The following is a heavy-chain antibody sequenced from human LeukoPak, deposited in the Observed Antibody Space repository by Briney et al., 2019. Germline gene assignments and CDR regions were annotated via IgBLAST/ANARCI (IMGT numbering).Heavy chain of an antibody. V-gene: IGHV4-59*08. J-gene: IGHJ4*02. CDR2: IYNSGST. CDR1: GGSISSYY. CDR3: ARHQALSGYYSAPFDY. Sequence: PSETLSLTCTVSGGSISSYYWSWIRQPPGKGLEWIGYIYNSGSTNNPSLKSRVTISEDTSKSQFSLKLSPVTAADTAVYYCARHQALSGYYSAPFDYWGQGTLVTVSS. D-gene: IGHD3-22*01.